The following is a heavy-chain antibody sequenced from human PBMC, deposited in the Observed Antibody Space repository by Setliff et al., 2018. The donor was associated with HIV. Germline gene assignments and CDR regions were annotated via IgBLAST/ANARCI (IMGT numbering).Heavy chain of an antibody. V-gene: IGHV1-18*01. D-gene: IGHD4-17*01. J-gene: IGHJ4*02. CDR1: GYPFSGYG. Sequence: ASVKVSCKASGYPFSGYGISWVRQAPEQGLKWMGWISAYSGDTNYAQKFQGRHTMTTDTSTSTAYMELRNLRSDDTAMYYCARPGGSYDDYGWYLRFWGQGTLVTVSS. CDR3: ARPGGSYDDYGWYLRF. CDR2: ISAYSGDT.